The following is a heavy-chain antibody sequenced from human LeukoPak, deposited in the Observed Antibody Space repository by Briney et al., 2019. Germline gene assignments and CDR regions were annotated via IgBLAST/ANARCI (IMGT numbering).Heavy chain of an antibody. CDR2: VNPNSGAT. J-gene: IGHJ6*02. Sequence: ASVKVSCKASGYTFTGYYMYWVRQSPGQGLEWMGWVNPNSGATNCALKFQGRVTGTWDTSINKSYMELSSLRTGDTADYYCARVKLELRPQMTYGMDVWGQGTTVTVSS. V-gene: IGHV1-2*02. D-gene: IGHD1-7*01. CDR1: GYTFTGYY. CDR3: ARVKLELRPQMTYGMDV.